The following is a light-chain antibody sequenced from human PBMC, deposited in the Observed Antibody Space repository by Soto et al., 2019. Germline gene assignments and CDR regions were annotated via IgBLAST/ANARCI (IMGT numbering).Light chain of an antibody. CDR3: CSYAGSYTYV. CDR2: DVT. CDR1: SSDVGGYDY. V-gene: IGLV2-11*01. Sequence: QSVLTQPRSVSWSPGQSVTISCTGTSSDVGGYDYVSWYQQHPGKAPKLLIYDVTRRPSGVPHRFSGSKSGNTASLTISGHQAEDEADYYCCSYAGSYTYVFGTETKLTVL. J-gene: IGLJ1*01.